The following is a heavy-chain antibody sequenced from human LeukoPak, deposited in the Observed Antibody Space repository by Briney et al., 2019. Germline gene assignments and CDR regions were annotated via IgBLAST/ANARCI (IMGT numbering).Heavy chain of an antibody. CDR1: GGSFSGYY. CDR2: INHGGST. Sequence: SETLSLTCAVYGGSFSGYYWTWIRQPPGKGLEWIGEINHGGSTNYNPSLNSRLTIINTSKNQFYLKLSSVTAADTAVYYCARAVGSFDWLPLFDYWGQGTLVTVSS. CDR3: ARAVGSFDWLPLFDY. V-gene: IGHV4-34*10. D-gene: IGHD3-9*01. J-gene: IGHJ4*02.